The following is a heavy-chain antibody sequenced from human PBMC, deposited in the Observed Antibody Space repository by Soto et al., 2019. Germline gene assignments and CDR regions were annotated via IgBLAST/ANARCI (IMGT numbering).Heavy chain of an antibody. Sequence: SETLSLTCTVSGGAICGYYWSSIGQLPGEGLEWGGYIDYSGTTNYNPSLNSRVTMSVDTSKNQFSLKVNSVTAADTAVYYCARDYDFWIGYYYYYGMDVWGQGTTATVS. D-gene: IGHD3-3*01. V-gene: IGHV4-59*01. J-gene: IGHJ6*02. CDR1: GGAICGYY. CDR3: ARDYDFWIGYYYYYGMDV. CDR2: IDYSGTT.